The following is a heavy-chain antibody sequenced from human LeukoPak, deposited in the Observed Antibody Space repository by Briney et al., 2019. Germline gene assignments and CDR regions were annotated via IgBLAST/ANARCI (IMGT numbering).Heavy chain of an antibody. Sequence: GGSLRLSCAASGFTFSSYAMNWVRQAPGKGLEWVSGISGIGGSTYYADSVKGRFTISRDNSKNTLYLQMNRLRDEDTAVYYCAKESRGYNYGALDSWGQGTLVAVSS. D-gene: IGHD5-18*01. CDR3: AKESRGYNYGALDS. CDR1: GFTFSSYA. CDR2: ISGIGGST. V-gene: IGHV3-23*01. J-gene: IGHJ4*02.